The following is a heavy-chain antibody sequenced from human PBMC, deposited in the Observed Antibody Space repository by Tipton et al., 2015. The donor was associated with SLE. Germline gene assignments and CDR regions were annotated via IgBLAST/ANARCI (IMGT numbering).Heavy chain of an antibody. Sequence: LTCTVSGASIGSHHWTWIRQPPGKGLEWIGNIFYSGGTNYSPFLNSRITISVDTSKNQLSLNVISMTAADTAVYYCARLAVAGMWYYFDFWGQGAPVTVSS. J-gene: IGHJ4*02. CDR1: GASIGSHH. CDR3: ARLAVAGMWYYFDF. V-gene: IGHV4-59*11. D-gene: IGHD6-19*01. CDR2: IFYSGGT.